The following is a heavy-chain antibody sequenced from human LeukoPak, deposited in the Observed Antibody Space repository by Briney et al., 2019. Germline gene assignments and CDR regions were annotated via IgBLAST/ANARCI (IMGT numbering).Heavy chain of an antibody. Sequence: SETLSLTCIVSGDSFSDYYWSWIRQPPGKGLEWIGYIYYSGSTNYNPSLKSRVTISVDTSKNQFSLKLSSVTAADTAVYYCARVGIRQGAFDIWGQGTMVTVSS. D-gene: IGHD1-26*01. CDR1: GDSFSDYY. CDR2: IYYSGST. J-gene: IGHJ3*02. CDR3: ARVGIRQGAFDI. V-gene: IGHV4-59*01.